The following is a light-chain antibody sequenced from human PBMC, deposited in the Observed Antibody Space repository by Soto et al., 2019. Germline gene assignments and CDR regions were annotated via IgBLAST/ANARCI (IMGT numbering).Light chain of an antibody. CDR2: GAS. Sequence: SVLTQSPGTLSLSPGEKATLSCRASQSVSSSYLAWYQQKPGPAPRLLIYGASSRATGIPDRFSGSGSGTDFTLTVSRLEPEDVAVYYCQQFGSSSWTFGQGTKVEIK. V-gene: IGKV3-20*01. CDR3: QQFGSSSWT. J-gene: IGKJ1*01. CDR1: QSVSSSY.